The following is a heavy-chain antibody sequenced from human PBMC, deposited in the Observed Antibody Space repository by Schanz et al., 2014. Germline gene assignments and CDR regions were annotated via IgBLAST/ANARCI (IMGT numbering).Heavy chain of an antibody. CDR3: AKDSTHIDIVLVPTAIDY. D-gene: IGHD2-2*01. J-gene: IGHJ4*02. CDR2: MSYDGSIK. Sequence: QVQLVESGGGVVQPGRSLRLSCAASGFTFSSYGMYWVRQAPGKGLERVAAMSYDGSIKYYGDSVKGRFTISRDNSKNTLYLHMNTLRSEDTAVYYCAKDSTHIDIVLVPTAIDYWGQGTLVTVSS. V-gene: IGHV3-30*18. CDR1: GFTFSSYG.